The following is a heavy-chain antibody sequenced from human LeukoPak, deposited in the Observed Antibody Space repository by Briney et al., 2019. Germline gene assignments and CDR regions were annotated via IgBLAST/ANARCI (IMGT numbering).Heavy chain of an antibody. CDR1: GGSIRSNYY. CDR3: ARGSLVGATRFFDY. J-gene: IGHJ4*02. V-gene: IGHV4-39*07. D-gene: IGHD1-26*01. Sequence: QSSETLSLTCTVSGGSIRSNYYWAWIRQPPGRGLEWIGTIHYSGSTFYKPPLKSRLTVSADTSRNQFYMKLSSVTAADTAVYYCARGSLVGATRFFDYWGQGTLVTVSS. CDR2: IHYSGST.